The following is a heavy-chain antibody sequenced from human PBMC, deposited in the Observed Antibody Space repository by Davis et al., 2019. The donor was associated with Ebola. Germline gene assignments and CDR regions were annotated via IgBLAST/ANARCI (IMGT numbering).Heavy chain of an antibody. CDR3: TTPGGQDSGYDVFDI. D-gene: IGHD5-12*01. CDR2: INPNAGRT. Sequence: ASVKVSCKASVYTFTNYYMHWVRQAPGQGLEWMGMINPNAGRTIYAQKFQGRVTVTRDTSTTTVYMDLSSLRSEDTALYYCTTPGGQDSGYDVFDIWGQGTMVTVSS. V-gene: IGHV1-46*03. CDR1: VYTFTNYY. J-gene: IGHJ3*02.